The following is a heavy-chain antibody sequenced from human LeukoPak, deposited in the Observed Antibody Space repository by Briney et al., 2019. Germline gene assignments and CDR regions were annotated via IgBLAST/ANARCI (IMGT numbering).Heavy chain of an antibody. CDR1: GFTFSTYA. CDR2: ISGSGGST. D-gene: IGHD3-3*01. Sequence: HPGGSLRLSCAASGFTFSTYAMSWVRQAPGKGLEWVSAISGSGGSTYYADFVKGRFTISRDNSKNTLYLQMNSLRAEDTALYYCAKDAKRNYDFWDRFDYWGQGTLVTVSS. V-gene: IGHV3-23*01. J-gene: IGHJ4*02. CDR3: AKDAKRNYDFWDRFDY.